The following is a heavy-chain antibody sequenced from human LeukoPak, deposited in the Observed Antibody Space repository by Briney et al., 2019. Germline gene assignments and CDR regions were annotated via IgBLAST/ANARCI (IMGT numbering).Heavy chain of an antibody. J-gene: IGHJ3*02. CDR2: TNWNGGST. CDR1: GFTFSSYA. CDR3: ARLRTNYYDSSGDDAFDI. Sequence: PGGSLRLSCAASGFTFSSYAMSWVRQAPGKGLEWVSGTNWNGGSTGYADSVKGRFTISRDNAKNSLYLQMNSLRAEDTALYHCARLRTNYYDSSGDDAFDIWGQGTMVTVSS. V-gene: IGHV3-20*01. D-gene: IGHD3-22*01.